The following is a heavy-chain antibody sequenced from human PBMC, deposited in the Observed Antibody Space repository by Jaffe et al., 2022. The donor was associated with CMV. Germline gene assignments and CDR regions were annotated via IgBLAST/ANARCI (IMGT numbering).Heavy chain of an antibody. CDR2: ISGSGGST. D-gene: IGHD6-19*01. Sequence: EVQLLESGGGLVQPGGSLRLSCAASGFTFSSYAMSWVRQAPGKGLEWVSAISGSGGSTYYADSVKGRFTISRDNSKNTLYLQMNSLRAEDTAVYYCAKSSRPIAVAGTNYYYGMDVWGQGTTVTVSS. J-gene: IGHJ6*02. V-gene: IGHV3-23*01. CDR1: GFTFSSYA. CDR3: AKSSRPIAVAGTNYYYGMDV.